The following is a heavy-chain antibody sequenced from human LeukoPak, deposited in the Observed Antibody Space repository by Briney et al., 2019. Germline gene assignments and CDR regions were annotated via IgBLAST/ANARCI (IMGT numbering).Heavy chain of an antibody. V-gene: IGHV1-18*04. CDR3: ARGYDYGDYVGDFDY. Sequence: ASVKVSCKASGYTFIGYYMVWVRQAPGQGLEWMGWITTYNGNTHYAQKLQGRVTMTTETSTSTAYMDLRGLRSDDTAVYYCARGYDYGDYVGDFDYWGQGTLVTVSS. J-gene: IGHJ4*02. CDR2: ITTYNGNT. CDR1: GYTFIGYY. D-gene: IGHD4-17*01.